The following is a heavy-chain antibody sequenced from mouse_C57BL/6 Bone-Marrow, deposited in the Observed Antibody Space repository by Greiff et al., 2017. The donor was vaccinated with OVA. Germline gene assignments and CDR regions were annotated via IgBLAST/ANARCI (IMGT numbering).Heavy chain of an antibody. CDR3: ARWIYYYGSSYWYFDV. V-gene: IGHV1-78*01. J-gene: IGHJ1*03. CDR1: GYTFTDHT. D-gene: IGHD1-1*01. Sequence: VQLQQSDAELVKPGASVKISCKVSGYTFTDHTIHWMKQRPEQGLEWIGYIYPRDGSTKYNEKFKGKATLTADKSSSTAYMQLNSLTSEDSAVYYCARWIYYYGSSYWYFDVWGTGTTVTVSS. CDR2: IYPRDGST.